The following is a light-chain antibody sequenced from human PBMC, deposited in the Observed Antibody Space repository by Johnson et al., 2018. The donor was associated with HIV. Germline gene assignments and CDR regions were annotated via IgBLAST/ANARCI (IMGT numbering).Light chain of an antibody. V-gene: IGLV1-51*01. CDR1: SCDIGNNY. CDR2: DNN. CDR3: GTWDTRLSAGHV. Sequence: VLTQPPSVSAAPGQKVTISCSGSSCDIGNNYVSCHQQFPGTAPKLLIYDNNKRSSGIPDRISGSKSGTSATLGITGLHTGDEADYDCGTWDTRLSAGHVFGTGTKVTVL. J-gene: IGLJ1*01.